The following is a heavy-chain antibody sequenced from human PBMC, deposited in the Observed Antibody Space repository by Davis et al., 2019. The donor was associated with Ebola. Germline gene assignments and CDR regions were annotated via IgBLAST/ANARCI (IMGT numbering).Heavy chain of an antibody. Sequence: GESLKISCAASGFSFSNYGMHWVRQAPGKGLEWVSTLGLGADTYYADSVKGRFTISRDNSKNTLYLQMNSLRVEDTAIYYCAKDTSNVWFDVWGQGTMVTVSS. V-gene: IGHV3-23*01. J-gene: IGHJ3*01. CDR2: LGLGADT. CDR3: AKDTSNVWFDV. CDR1: GFSFSNYG. D-gene: IGHD6-19*01.